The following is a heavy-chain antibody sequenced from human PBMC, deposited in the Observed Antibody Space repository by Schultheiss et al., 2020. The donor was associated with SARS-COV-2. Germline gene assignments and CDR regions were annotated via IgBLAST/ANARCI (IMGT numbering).Heavy chain of an antibody. CDR2: IGTAGDT. D-gene: IGHD1-14*01. V-gene: IGHV3-13*01. J-gene: IGHJ3*02. Sequence: GGSLRLSCAASGFTFDDYAMHWVRQAPGKGLEWVSAIGTAGDTYYPGSVKGRFTISRENAKNSLYLQMNSLRAGDTAVYYCAKEITQVRAFDIWGQGTMVTVSS. CDR3: AKEITQVRAFDI. CDR1: GFTFDDYA.